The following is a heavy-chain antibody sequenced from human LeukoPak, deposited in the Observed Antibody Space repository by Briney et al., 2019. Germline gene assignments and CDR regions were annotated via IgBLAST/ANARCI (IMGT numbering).Heavy chain of an antibody. V-gene: IGHV3-23*01. CDR2: ISGSGGNT. Sequence: GGSLRLSCAASGFTFSSYAMSWVRQAPGKGLEWVSAISGSGGNTYYADSVKGRFPISRDNSKNTLYLHMNSLRAEDTAVYYCAKDHGSSPDYFDYWGQGTLVTVSS. J-gene: IGHJ4*02. CDR3: AKDHGSSPDYFDY. CDR1: GFTFSSYA. D-gene: IGHD6-6*01.